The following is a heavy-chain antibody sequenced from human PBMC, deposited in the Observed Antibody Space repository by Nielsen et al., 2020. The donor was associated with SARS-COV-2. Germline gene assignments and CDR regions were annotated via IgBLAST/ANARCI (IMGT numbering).Heavy chain of an antibody. D-gene: IGHD2-15*01. V-gene: IGHV3-23*01. CDR3: ARGEDYSTMDV. J-gene: IGHJ6*02. Sequence: GGSLRLSCAVSEFSFEKSAMSWVRQAPGKGLEWVSTISGQGASTYYADSVKGRFTISRDNSRNTLYLQMSSLRTEDTAMYYCARGEDYSTMDVWGQGTTVTVSS. CDR1: EFSFEKSA. CDR2: ISGQGAST.